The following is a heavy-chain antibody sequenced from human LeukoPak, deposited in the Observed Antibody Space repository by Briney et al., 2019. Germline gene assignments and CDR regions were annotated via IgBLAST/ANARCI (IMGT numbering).Heavy chain of an antibody. Sequence: SETPSLTCAVYGGSFSGYYWSWIRQPPGKGLEWIGEINHSGSTNYNPSLKSRVTISVDTSKNQFSLKLSSVTAADTAVYYCARWCYYDSSGYPIALYYFDYWGQGTLVTVSS. CDR2: INHSGST. CDR1: GGSFSGYY. V-gene: IGHV4-34*01. D-gene: IGHD3-22*01. J-gene: IGHJ4*02. CDR3: ARWCYYDSSGYPIALYYFDY.